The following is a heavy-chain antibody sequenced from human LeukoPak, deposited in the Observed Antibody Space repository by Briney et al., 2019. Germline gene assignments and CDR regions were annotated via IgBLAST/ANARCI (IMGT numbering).Heavy chain of an antibody. D-gene: IGHD5-12*01. CDR2: IDPSDSYT. J-gene: IGHJ4*02. CDR3: ARHSGGYDLDY. V-gene: IGHV5-10-1*01. Sequence: GESLRISCKGSAYYFASYWISWVRQMPGKGLEWMGRIDPSDSYTNYSPSFQGHVTISADKSINTAYLQWSSLKASDTAMYYCARHSGGYDLDYWGQGTLVTVSS. CDR1: AYYFASYW.